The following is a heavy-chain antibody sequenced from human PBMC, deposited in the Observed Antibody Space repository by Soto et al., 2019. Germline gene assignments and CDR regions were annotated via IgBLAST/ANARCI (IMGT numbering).Heavy chain of an antibody. Sequence: PSETLSLTCAVYGGSFSGYYWSWIRQPPGKGLEWIGEINHIGSTNYNPSLKSRVTISVDTSKNQFSLKLSSVTAADTAVYYCARGRIESVVVPAAKLDYWGQGTLVTVSS. CDR3: ARGRIESVVVPAAKLDY. D-gene: IGHD2-2*01. CDR2: INHIGST. J-gene: IGHJ4*02. V-gene: IGHV4-34*01. CDR1: GGSFSGYY.